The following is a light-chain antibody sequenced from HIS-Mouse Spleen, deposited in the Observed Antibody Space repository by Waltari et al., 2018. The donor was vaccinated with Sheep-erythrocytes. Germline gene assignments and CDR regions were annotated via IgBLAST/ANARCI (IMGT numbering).Light chain of an antibody. CDR3: CSYAGSNNWV. CDR2: CGS. V-gene: IGLV2-11*01. Sequence: QSALTQPRSVSGSPGQSVTISCTGTSSDVGGYTYVSWYQQHPGNAPRLMLCCGSNRPSGVPDRFSGSKSGNTASLTISGLQAEDEADYYCCSYAGSNNWVFGGGTKLTVL. J-gene: IGLJ3*02. CDR1: SSDVGGYTY.